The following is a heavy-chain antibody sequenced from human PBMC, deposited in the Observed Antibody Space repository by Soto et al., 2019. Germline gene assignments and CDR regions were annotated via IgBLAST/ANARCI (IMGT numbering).Heavy chain of an antibody. CDR3: ARYSSMSIDS. V-gene: IGHV4-30-2*01. D-gene: IGHD2-2*01. CDR2: IYHSGTT. J-gene: IGHJ4*02. Sequence: QLQLQESGSGLVKPSQTLSLTCAVSGGSISSGDYSWSWIRQPPGKGLELIGYIYHSGTTYYNPSLKSRVAISVDRSKNQFSLKLSSVTAADTAVYYCARYSSMSIDSWGQGTLVTVSS. CDR1: GGSISSGDYS.